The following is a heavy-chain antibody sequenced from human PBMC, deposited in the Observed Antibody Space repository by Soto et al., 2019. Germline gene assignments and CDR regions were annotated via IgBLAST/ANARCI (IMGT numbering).Heavy chain of an antibody. Sequence: SETLSLTCSVSGDSINSGDYYWTWMRQAPGKGLQWVGHVYFSGSTNYNPSLKSRVTISLDTSKNQFPLKLSSVTAADTAVYYCARSPTLQSNYGMDVWGQGTTVTVSS. D-gene: IGHD4-4*01. CDR2: VYFSGST. J-gene: IGHJ6*02. V-gene: IGHV4-61*08. CDR3: ARSPTLQSNYGMDV. CDR1: GDSINSGDYY.